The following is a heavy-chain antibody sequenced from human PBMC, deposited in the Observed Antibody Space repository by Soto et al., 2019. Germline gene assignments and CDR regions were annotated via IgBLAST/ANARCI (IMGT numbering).Heavy chain of an antibody. CDR2: IYYGGST. V-gene: IGHV4-59*05. J-gene: IGHJ4*02. Sequence: PSETLSLTCTVSGGTISSWYWSWIRQPPGKGLEWIGSIYYGGSTYYNPSLKSRVTISVDTSKNQFSLKLSSVTAADTAVYYCARTSYDSSGFSTPFDCWGQGTLVTVSS. D-gene: IGHD3-22*01. CDR3: ARTSYDSSGFSTPFDC. CDR1: GGTISSWY.